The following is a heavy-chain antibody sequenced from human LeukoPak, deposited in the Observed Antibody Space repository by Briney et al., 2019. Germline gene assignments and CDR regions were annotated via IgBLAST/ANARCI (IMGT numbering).Heavy chain of an antibody. D-gene: IGHD1-26*01. J-gene: IGHJ4*02. CDR3: ARGAPYRDSDDY. CDR1: GFTFRNYW. CDR2: INQDGSVK. V-gene: IGHV3-7*05. Sequence: PGGSLRLSCAASGFTFRNYWMSWVRQAPGKGLEWVANINQDGSVKNHVDSVKGGFIISRDNAKNSLYLQMNSLRPEDTAVYYCARGAPYRDSDDYWGQGTLVTVSS.